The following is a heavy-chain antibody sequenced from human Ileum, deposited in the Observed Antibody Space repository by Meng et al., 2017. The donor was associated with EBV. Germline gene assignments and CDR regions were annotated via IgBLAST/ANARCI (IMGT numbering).Heavy chain of an antibody. CDR1: GGSLSGYY. D-gene: IGHD3-22*01. V-gene: IGHV4-34*01. CDR2: ITHSGST. Sequence: VQLPQWGAGPVTPSETPSLTCAVFGGSLSGYYWSWIRQPPGKGLEWIGEITHSGSTNYNSSLKSRVTILVDTSKNQLSLKMNSVTAADTAVYYCARCYDSSGYYELNHFDHWGQGTLVTVSS. CDR3: ARCYDSSGYYELNHFDH. J-gene: IGHJ4*02.